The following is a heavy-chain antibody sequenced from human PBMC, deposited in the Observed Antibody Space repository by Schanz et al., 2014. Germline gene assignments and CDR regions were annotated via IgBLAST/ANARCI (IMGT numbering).Heavy chain of an antibody. Sequence: QVQLVQSGAEVKKPGASVKVSCKASGYTFTSYFIHWVRQAPGQGLEWMGIINPIGGSTTYAQKFRGAVTLTTDTSTDTAYLELTSLRSEDTAVYYCARAPTAYCSDTSCLGTPFDYWGQGTLVTVSS. V-gene: IGHV1-46*03. CDR3: ARAPTAYCSDTSCLGTPFDY. CDR1: GYTFTSYF. D-gene: IGHD2-2*01. J-gene: IGHJ4*02. CDR2: INPIGGST.